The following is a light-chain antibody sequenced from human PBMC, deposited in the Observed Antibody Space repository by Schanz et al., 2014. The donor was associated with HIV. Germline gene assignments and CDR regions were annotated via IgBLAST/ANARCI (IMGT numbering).Light chain of an antibody. CDR2: DAS. CDR3: QHYGSSPPYT. V-gene: IGKV3-20*01. CDR1: QSVRRD. Sequence: EIVMTQSPVTLSVSPGERATLSCRASQSVRRDLAWYQQKPGQAPRLLIYDASNRATGIPDRFSGSGSGTEFTLTISRLEPEDFAVFYCQHYGSSPPYTFGQGTKLEIK. J-gene: IGKJ2*01.